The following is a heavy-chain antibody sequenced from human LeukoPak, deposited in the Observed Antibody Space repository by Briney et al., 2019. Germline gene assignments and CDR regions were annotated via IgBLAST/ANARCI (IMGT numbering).Heavy chain of an antibody. CDR2: INPNSGGT. D-gene: IGHD3-10*01. Sequence: ASVKVSCKASGYTFTGYDMHWVRQAPGQGLEWMGWINPNSGGTNYAQKFQGRVTMTRDTSISTAYMELSRLRSDDTAVYYCARDPYGTWYFDLWGRGTLVTVSS. CDR3: ARDPYGTWYFDL. J-gene: IGHJ2*01. V-gene: IGHV1-2*02. CDR1: GYTFTGYD.